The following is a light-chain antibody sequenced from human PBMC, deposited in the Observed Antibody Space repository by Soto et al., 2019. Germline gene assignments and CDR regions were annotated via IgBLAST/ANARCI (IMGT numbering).Light chain of an antibody. Sequence: DTPMTQSPSTLSASVGDRVTITCRASQTITSWLAWYQQKPGKAPKLLIYKASTLQPGVPSRFSGSGSGTEFTLTISSLQPDDFATYYCQQYNSFALTFGGGTKVEIK. CDR3: QQYNSFALT. CDR1: QTITSW. V-gene: IGKV1-5*03. CDR2: KAS. J-gene: IGKJ4*01.